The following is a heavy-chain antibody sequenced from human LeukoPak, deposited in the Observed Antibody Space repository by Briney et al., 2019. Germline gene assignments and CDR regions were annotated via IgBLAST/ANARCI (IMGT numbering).Heavy chain of an antibody. CDR1: GGSISSYY. CDR2: IYYSGST. CDR3: ARHEATPTPFDY. J-gene: IGHJ4*02. D-gene: IGHD2-15*01. Sequence: SETLSLTCTVSGGSISSYYWSWIRQPPGKGLEWIGYIYYSGSTKYNPSLKSRVTISVDTSKNQFSLKLSSVTAADTAVYYCARHEATPTPFDYWGQGTLVTVSS. V-gene: IGHV4-59*08.